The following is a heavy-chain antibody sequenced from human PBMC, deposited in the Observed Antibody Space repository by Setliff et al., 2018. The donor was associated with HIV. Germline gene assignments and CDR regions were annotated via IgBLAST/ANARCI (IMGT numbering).Heavy chain of an antibody. CDR3: TRGPEGVAGGDY. J-gene: IGHJ4*02. CDR1: GGSISGHY. V-gene: IGHV4-59*11. D-gene: IGHD3-3*01. CDR2: IYYSGST. Sequence: SETLSLTCTVSGGSISGHYWSWIRQPPGMGLEWVGYIYYSGSTNYNPSFKSRVTISVDRSKRQFSLNLSSVTAADTAIYYCTRGPEGVAGGDYWGQGILVTVSS.